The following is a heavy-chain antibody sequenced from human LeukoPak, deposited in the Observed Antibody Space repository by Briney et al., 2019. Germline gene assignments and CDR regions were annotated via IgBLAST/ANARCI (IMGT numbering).Heavy chain of an antibody. CDR2: IYTSGST. D-gene: IGHD6-6*01. CDR1: GGSISSYY. V-gene: IGHV4-4*07. J-gene: IGHJ5*02. CDR3: ARDRGQLEANWFDP. Sequence: SETLSLTCTVSGGSISSYYWSWIRQPAGKGLEWIGRIYTSGSTNYNPSLKSRVTMSVDTSKNQFSLKLSSVTAADTAVYYCARDRGQLEANWFDPWGQGTLVTVSS.